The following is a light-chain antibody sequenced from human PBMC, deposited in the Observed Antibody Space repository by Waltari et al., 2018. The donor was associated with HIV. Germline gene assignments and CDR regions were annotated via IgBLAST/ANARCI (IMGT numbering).Light chain of an antibody. J-gene: IGLJ2*01. CDR3: CAYAGSTTYVI. CDR2: EVS. Sequence: QSALPQPASVSGSSGQSITISCTGTSSDVGGYNLVSWYQQHPGKAPKLMIYEVSKRPSGVSNRFSGSKSGNTASLTISGLQAEDEADYYCCAYAGSTTYVIFGGGTKLTVL. V-gene: IGLV2-23*02. CDR1: SSDVGGYNL.